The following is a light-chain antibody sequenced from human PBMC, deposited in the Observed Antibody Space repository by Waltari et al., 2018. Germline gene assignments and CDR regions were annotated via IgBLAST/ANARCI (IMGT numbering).Light chain of an antibody. CDR1: HIGRKS. CDR2: DDS. Sequence: SYVLTQAPSVSVAPGKTAKISCGGNHIGRKSVHWYQQKPGQAPILVVLDDSGRPSGFPERFSGSNAGNTATLAIRRAEAGDEADYYCQVWDAIDERVLFGGGTKLTV. V-gene: IGLV3-21*03. J-gene: IGLJ2*01. CDR3: QVWDAIDERVL.